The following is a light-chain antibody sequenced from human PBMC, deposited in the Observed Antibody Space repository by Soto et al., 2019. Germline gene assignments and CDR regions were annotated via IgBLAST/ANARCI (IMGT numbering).Light chain of an antibody. CDR3: QQLNSYPRT. CDR2: AAS. V-gene: IGKV1-9*01. J-gene: IGKJ3*01. Sequence: DIPLTQSPSFLSASVGDRVTISCRASQGISTFLAWYQQKPGKAPKLLIYAASTLQSGVPSRFSGSGSGTEFTLTIDSLQPEDFATYSCQQLNSYPRTFGPGTKVDIK. CDR1: QGISTF.